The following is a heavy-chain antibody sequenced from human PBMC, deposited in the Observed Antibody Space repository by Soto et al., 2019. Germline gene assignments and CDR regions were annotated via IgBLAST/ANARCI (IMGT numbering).Heavy chain of an antibody. D-gene: IGHD4-17*01. Sequence: QLQLQESGPGLVKPSETLSLTCTVSGGSISSSSYYWGWIRQPPGKGLEWIGSIYYSGSTYYNPPLKSRVTIAVDTSKNQFSLKLSSVTAADTAVYYCARLELVSTYGRSHRHIDYWGQGTLVTVSS. CDR1: GGSISSSSYY. CDR2: IYYSGST. V-gene: IGHV4-39*01. J-gene: IGHJ4*02. CDR3: ARLELVSTYGRSHRHIDY.